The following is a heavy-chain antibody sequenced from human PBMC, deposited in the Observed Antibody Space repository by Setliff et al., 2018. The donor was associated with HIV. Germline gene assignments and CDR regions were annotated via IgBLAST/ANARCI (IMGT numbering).Heavy chain of an antibody. D-gene: IGHD3-22*01. CDR2: IYSSGST. J-gene: IGHJ3*02. CDR1: GGSINSYY. V-gene: IGHV4-4*07. CDR3: ARGKTPPYGVVVEDDAFDI. Sequence: LSLTCTVSGGSINSYYWSWIRQPAGKGLEWIGRIYSSGSTNYNPSLKSRITMSVDMSKNQISLKLRSVTAADTAVYYCARGKTPPYGVVVEDDAFDIWGQGTMVTVSS.